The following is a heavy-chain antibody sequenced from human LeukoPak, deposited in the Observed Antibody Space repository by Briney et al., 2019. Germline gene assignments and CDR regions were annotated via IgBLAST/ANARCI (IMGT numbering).Heavy chain of an antibody. Sequence: SVKVSCKASGGTFSSYAISWVRQAPGQGLEWMGGIIPIFGTANYAQKFQGRVTITADESTSTAYMELSSLRSDDTAVYYCARQKGTYYDILTGYHPGYWGQGTLVTVSS. V-gene: IGHV1-69*01. CDR3: ARQKGTYYDILTGYHPGY. CDR1: GGTFSSYA. J-gene: IGHJ4*02. CDR2: IIPIFGTA. D-gene: IGHD3-9*01.